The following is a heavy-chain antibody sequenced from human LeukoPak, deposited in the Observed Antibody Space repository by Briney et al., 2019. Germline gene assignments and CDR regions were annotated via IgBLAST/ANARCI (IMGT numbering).Heavy chain of an antibody. CDR3: ARGYYYDSSGYYNWFAP. V-gene: IGHV4-59*01. D-gene: IGHD3-22*01. CDR2: IYYSGST. CDR1: GGSISSYY. J-gene: IGHJ5*02. Sequence: SETLSLTCTVSGGSISSYYWSWIRQPPGKGLEWIGYIYYSGSTNYNPSLKSRVTISVDTSKNQFFLTLSSVTAADTAVYYCARGYYYDSSGYYNWFAPWGQGTLVTVSS.